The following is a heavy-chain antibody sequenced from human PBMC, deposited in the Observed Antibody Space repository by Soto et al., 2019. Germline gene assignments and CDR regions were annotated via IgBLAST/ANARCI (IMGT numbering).Heavy chain of an antibody. D-gene: IGHD2-21*02. CDR3: ARVAGVAYCGGDCYPFDY. V-gene: IGHV4-30-4*01. CDR1: GDSFSSDDYY. J-gene: IGHJ4*02. CDR2: ISYRVDT. Sequence: QVQLQESGPGLVKPSQTLSLTCTVSGDSFSSDDYYWSWIRQPPGKGLEWIGYISYRVDTYYSPSLKSRVTMSIDTSKNQFSLNVSSVTAADTAVYYCARVAGVAYCGGDCYPFDYWGQGTLVTVSS.